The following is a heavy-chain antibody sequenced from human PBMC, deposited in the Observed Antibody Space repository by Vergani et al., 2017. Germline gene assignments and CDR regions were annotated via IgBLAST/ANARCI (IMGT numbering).Heavy chain of an antibody. D-gene: IGHD3-10*01. V-gene: IGHV3-7*01. Sequence: EVQLLESGGDLVQPGGSLRLSCAASGFISSSYWMSWVRQAPGKGLEWVANVNQDGSEKYYVDSVRGRFTISRDNAKNSIYLQMNSLRAEDTAVYFCVRVPLIRRGSGNYGINNYHGMDVWGQGTTVIVS. J-gene: IGHJ6*02. CDR2: VNQDGSEK. CDR1: GFISSSYW. CDR3: VRVPLIRRGSGNYGINNYHGMDV.